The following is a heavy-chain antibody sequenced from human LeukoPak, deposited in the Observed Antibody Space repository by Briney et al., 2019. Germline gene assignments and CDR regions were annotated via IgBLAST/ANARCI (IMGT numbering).Heavy chain of an antibody. Sequence: PGGSLRLSCVASVFSFITFDMHWVRQAPGKGVEWVAVTSSDGTIKIYTDSVKGRFTISRDNSKNTLYLEMNNLRVDDTAVYFCARDLRSGAPDYFDSWGQGTLVTVSS. D-gene: IGHD1-14*01. J-gene: IGHJ4*02. CDR1: VFSFITFD. CDR3: ARDLRSGAPDYFDS. CDR2: TSSDGTIK. V-gene: IGHV3-30*04.